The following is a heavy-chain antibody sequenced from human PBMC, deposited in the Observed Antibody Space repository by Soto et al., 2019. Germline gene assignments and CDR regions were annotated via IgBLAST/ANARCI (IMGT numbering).Heavy chain of an antibody. Sequence: QVQLVQSGAEVKKPGASVKVSCKASGYTFTSYAMHWVRQAPGQRLEWMGWINAGNGNTKYSQKFQGRVTITRGTSASTADMELSSLRSEDTAVYYCARDPGYSDGYNWGQGTLVTVSS. J-gene: IGHJ4*02. V-gene: IGHV1-3*01. D-gene: IGHD5-18*01. CDR2: INAGNGNT. CDR1: GYTFTSYA. CDR3: ARDPGYSDGYN.